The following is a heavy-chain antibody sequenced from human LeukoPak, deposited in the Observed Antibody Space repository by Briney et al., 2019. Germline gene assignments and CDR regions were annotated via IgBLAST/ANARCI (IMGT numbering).Heavy chain of an antibody. CDR1: SGSISTSNYY. J-gene: IGHJ5*02. Sequence: SETLSLTCTVSSGSISTSNYYWGWVRQPPGTALEWIGYIYYSGSTNYNPSLKSRVTISVDTSKNQFSLKLRSVTAADTAVYYCARDKGDYGDYYWFDPWGQGTLVTVSS. CDR3: ARDKGDYGDYYWFDP. D-gene: IGHD4-17*01. V-gene: IGHV4-61*01. CDR2: IYYSGST.